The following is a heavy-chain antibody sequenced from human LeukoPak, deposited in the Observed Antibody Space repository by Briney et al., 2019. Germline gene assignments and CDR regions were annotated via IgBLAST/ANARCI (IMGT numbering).Heavy chain of an antibody. CDR3: ARADYSDYNTDIDY. J-gene: IGHJ4*02. V-gene: IGHV4-59*08. CDR1: GDSISSYY. D-gene: IGHD4-11*01. Sequence: SETLSLTCTVSGDSISSYYWSWIRQPPGKGLEWIGYIYYSGSTNYNPSLKSRVTISVDTSKNQFSLKLSSVTAADTAVYYCARADYSDYNTDIDYWGQGTLVTVSS. CDR2: IYYSGST.